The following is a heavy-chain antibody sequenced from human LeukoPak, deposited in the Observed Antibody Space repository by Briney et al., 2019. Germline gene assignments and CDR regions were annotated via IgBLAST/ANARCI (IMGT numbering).Heavy chain of an antibody. CDR3: ARFDCGGDCGMGR. V-gene: IGHV3-48*03. Sequence: PGGSLRLSCAATEFTFSSYDMNWVRQAPGKGLEWVTYISSSGSTIYYADSVKGRFTISRDNAKNSLYLQMNSLRAEDTAVYYCARFDCGGDCGMGRWGQGTLVTVSS. CDR2: ISSSGSTI. D-gene: IGHD2-21*02. J-gene: IGHJ4*02. CDR1: EFTFSSYD.